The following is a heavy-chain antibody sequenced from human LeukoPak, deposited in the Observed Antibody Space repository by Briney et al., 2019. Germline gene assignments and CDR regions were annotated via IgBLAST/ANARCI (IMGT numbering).Heavy chain of an antibody. Sequence: EASVKVSCKASGYTFTDYYIHWLRQAPGQGLEWMGVIIPNGGGTSYAQKFQGRVTMTRDTSTSTVYMELSRLRFDDTAVYYCARGGSGSYFSWLDPWGQGTLVTVSS. J-gene: IGHJ5*02. CDR2: IIPNGGGT. CDR1: GYTFTDYY. CDR3: ARGGSGSYFSWLDP. V-gene: IGHV1-46*01. D-gene: IGHD3-10*01.